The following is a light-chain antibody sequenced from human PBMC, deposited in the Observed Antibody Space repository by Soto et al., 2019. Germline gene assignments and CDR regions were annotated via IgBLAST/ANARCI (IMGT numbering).Light chain of an antibody. J-gene: IGKJ1*01. CDR1: QSISSW. CDR3: QQYNRYWT. Sequence: DIQMTQSPSTLSASVGDRVTITCRASQSISSWLAWYQQKPGKAPKLLIYTASSLESGVPSRFSCSGSGTEFTLTISSLQPDDFATYYCQQYNRYWTFGQGTKVEIK. CDR2: TAS. V-gene: IGKV1-5*03.